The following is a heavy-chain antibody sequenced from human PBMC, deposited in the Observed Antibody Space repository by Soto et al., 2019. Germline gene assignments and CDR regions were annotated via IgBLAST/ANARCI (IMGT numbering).Heavy chain of an antibody. CDR1: GFTFSSYA. CDR2: ISGSGGST. CDR3: AKGGYYYGSGSQMSFDY. J-gene: IGHJ4*02. D-gene: IGHD3-10*01. Sequence: GGSLRLSCAASGFTFSSYAMSWVRQAPGKGLEWVSAISGSGGSTYYADSVKGRFTISRDNSKNTLYLQMNSLRAEDTAVYYCAKGGYYYGSGSQMSFDYWGQGTLVPVSS. V-gene: IGHV3-23*01.